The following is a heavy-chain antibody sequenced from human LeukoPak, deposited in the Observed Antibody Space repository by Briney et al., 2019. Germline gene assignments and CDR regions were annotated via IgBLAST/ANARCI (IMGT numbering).Heavy chain of an antibody. CDR1: GFTFSSYG. V-gene: IGHV3-30*18. D-gene: IGHD3-22*01. CDR3: AKSGSGYYTLDAFDI. Sequence: GRSLRLSCAASGFTFSSYGMHWVRQAPGKGLEWVAVISYDGSNKYYADSVKGRFTISRDNSKNTLYLQMNSLRAEDTAVYYCAKSGSGYYTLDAFDIWGQGTMDTVSS. CDR2: ISYDGSNK. J-gene: IGHJ3*02.